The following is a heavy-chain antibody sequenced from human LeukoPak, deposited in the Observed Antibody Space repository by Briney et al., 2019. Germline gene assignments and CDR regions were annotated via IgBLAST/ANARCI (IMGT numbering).Heavy chain of an antibody. D-gene: IGHD3-22*01. V-gene: IGHV3-7*01. CDR3: ARAGLQWFTNAFDI. CDR1: EFTFNNYW. Sequence: GGSLRLSCAASEFTFNNYWMTWVRQAPGRGLEWVAHIKQDGSEKYYVDSVKGRFTISRDNAENSLYLQMNSLRAEDTAVHYCARAGLQWFTNAFDIWGQGTMVTVSS. CDR2: IKQDGSEK. J-gene: IGHJ3*02.